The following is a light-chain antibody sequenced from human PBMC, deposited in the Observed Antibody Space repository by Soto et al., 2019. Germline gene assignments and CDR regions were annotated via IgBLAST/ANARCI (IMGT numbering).Light chain of an antibody. CDR1: QSVSSVSGSN. Sequence: EIVLTQSPGTLSLSPGERATLSCRASQSVSSVSGSNLAWYQHKPGQAPRLLIYGASSRATGIPDRFSDSGSGTDFTLTISRLETEDFAVYYCHQYGSSPTFGQGTKVEIK. CDR3: HQYGSSPT. V-gene: IGKV3-20*01. CDR2: GAS. J-gene: IGKJ1*01.